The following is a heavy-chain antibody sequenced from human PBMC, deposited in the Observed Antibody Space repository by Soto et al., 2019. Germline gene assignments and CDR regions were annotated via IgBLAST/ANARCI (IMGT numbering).Heavy chain of an antibody. Sequence: QVQLVQSGAEVKKPGSSVKVSCKASGGTFSSYAISWVRQAPGQGLEWMGGIIPIFGTANYAQKFQGRVTITADESTSTAYMGLSSLRSEDTAVYYCARDPRNTAMAGYYYYGMDVWGQGTTVTVSS. J-gene: IGHJ6*02. CDR3: ARDPRNTAMAGYYYYGMDV. V-gene: IGHV1-69*01. CDR2: IIPIFGTA. CDR1: GGTFSSYA. D-gene: IGHD5-18*01.